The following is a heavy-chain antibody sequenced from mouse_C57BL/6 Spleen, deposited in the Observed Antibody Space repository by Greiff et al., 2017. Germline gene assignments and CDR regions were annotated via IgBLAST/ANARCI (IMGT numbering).Heavy chain of an antibody. CDR2: IDPETGGT. CDR1: GYTFTDYE. CDR3: TRYSGGYFEV. J-gene: IGHJ1*03. V-gene: IGHV1-15*01. Sequence: VQLQQSGAELVRPGASVTLSCKASGYTFTDYEMHWVKQTPVHGLEWIGAIDPETGGTAYNQKFKGKAILTADKSSSTAYMELRSLTSEDSAVYYCTRYSGGYFEVWGTGTTVTVSS.